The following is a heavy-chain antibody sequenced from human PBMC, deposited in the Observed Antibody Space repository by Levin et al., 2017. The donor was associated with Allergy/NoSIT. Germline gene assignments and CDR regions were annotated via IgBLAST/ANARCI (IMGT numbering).Heavy chain of an antibody. Sequence: SQTLSLTCAISGDSVSSNSAAWNWIRQSPSRGLEWLGRTYYRSKWYNDYAVSVKSRITINPDTSKNQFSLQLNSVTPEDTAVYYCAREGGAARRSHLTYNWFDPWGQGTLVTVSS. CDR1: GDSVSSNSAA. V-gene: IGHV6-1*01. CDR3: AREGGAARRSHLTYNWFDP. D-gene: IGHD6-6*01. CDR2: TYYRSKWYN. J-gene: IGHJ5*02.